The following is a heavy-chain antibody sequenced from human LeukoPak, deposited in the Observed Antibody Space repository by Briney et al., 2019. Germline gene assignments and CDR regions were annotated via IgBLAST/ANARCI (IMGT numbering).Heavy chain of an antibody. CDR1: GFILSDYN. CDR2: IAISGTYI. CDR3: ARDLSATARAYDY. V-gene: IGHV3-21*01. Sequence: GGSLRLSCAASGFILSDYNMNWVRQAPGKGLEWASFIAISGTYITYADSLKGRFTISRDNAKNSLYLQMNSLRAEDTAVYYCARDLSATARAYDYWGHGTLVTVSS. D-gene: IGHD1-26*01. J-gene: IGHJ4*01.